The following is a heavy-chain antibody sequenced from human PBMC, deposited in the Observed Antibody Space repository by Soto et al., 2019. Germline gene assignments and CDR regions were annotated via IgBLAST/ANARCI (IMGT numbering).Heavy chain of an antibody. D-gene: IGHD4-17*01. CDR2: ISWDGGST. Sequence: GGSLRLSCAASGFTFDDYTMHWVRQAPGKGLEWVSLISWDGGSTYYADSVKGRFTISRDNSKNSLYLQMNSLRTEDTALYYCAKDAARPGAVYYDGMDVWGQGTTVTVSS. CDR1: GFTFDDYT. J-gene: IGHJ6*02. V-gene: IGHV3-43*01. CDR3: AKDAARPGAVYYDGMDV.